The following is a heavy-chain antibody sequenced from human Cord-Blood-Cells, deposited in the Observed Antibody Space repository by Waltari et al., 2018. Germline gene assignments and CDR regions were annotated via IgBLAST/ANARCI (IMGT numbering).Heavy chain of an antibody. CDR1: GYTFTGHY. CDR2: INPNSGGT. D-gene: IGHD7-27*01. J-gene: IGHJ4*02. V-gene: IGHV1-2*02. CDR3: ARDNWGGIFFDY. Sequence: QVQLVQSGAEVKKPGASVKVSCKASGYTFTGHYIHWVRQAPGQGIEWMGWINPNSGGTNYAQKFQGRVTMTRDTSISTAYMELSRLRSDDTAVYYCARDNWGGIFFDYWGQGTLVTVSS.